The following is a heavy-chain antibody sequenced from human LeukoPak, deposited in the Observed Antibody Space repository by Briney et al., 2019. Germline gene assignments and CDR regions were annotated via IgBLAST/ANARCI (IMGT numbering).Heavy chain of an antibody. J-gene: IGHJ3*02. D-gene: IGHD3-10*01. CDR3: ARHHAGSGYTAFDI. V-gene: IGHV4-4*07. CDR2: IYTSGST. Sequence: SETLSLTCTVSGGSISSYYWSWIRQPAGKGLEWIGRIYTSGSTNYNPSLKSRVTMSVDTSKNQFSLKLSSVTAADTAVYYCARHHAGSGYTAFDIWGQGTMVTVSS. CDR1: GGSISSYY.